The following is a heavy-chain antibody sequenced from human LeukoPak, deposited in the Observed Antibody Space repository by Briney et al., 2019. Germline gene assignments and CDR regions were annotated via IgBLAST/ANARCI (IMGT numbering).Heavy chain of an antibody. D-gene: IGHD3-22*01. V-gene: IGHV4-34*01. CDR1: GGSFSGYY. Sequence: SETLSLTCAVYGGSFSGYYWSWIRQPPGKGLEWIGEINHSGSTNYNPSLKSRVTISVDTSKNQFSLKLSSVTAADTAVYYCATQRITMIVARNFDLWGRGTLVTVSS. CDR3: ATQRITMIVARNFDL. J-gene: IGHJ2*01. CDR2: INHSGST.